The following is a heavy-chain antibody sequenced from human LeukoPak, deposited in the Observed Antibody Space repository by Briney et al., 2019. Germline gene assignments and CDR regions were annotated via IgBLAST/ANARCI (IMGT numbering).Heavy chain of an antibody. CDR2: IRGSGGST. D-gene: IGHD5-18*01. V-gene: IGHV3-23*01. J-gene: IGHJ3*02. CDR3: AKDRGGQWEGGQLWLFGAFDI. Sequence: GGSLRLSCAASGFTFSSYAMSWVRQAPGKGLEWVSAIRGSGGSTYYADSVKGRFTISRDNSKNTLYLQMNSLRAEDTAVYYWAKDRGGQWEGGQLWLFGAFDIWGQGTMVTVSS. CDR1: GFTFSSYA.